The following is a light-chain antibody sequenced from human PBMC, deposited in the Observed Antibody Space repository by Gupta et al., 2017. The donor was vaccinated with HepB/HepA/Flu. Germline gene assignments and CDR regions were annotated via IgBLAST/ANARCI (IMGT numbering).Light chain of an antibody. Sequence: QSVLTQPPSASGTPGQRVTISCSGSSSNSGSNYVYWYQQFPGTAPKLLSYRNNQRPSGVPDRFSGSKSGTSASLATSGLRSDDEADYYCATWDDSLSGYVFGNGTNVTVL. V-gene: IGLV1-47*01. CDR2: RNN. J-gene: IGLJ1*01. CDR1: SSNSGSNY. CDR3: ATWDDSLSGYV.